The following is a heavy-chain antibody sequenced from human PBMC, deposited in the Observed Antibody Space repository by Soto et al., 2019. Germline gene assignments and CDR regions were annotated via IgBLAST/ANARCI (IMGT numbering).Heavy chain of an antibody. Sequence: QVQLVESGGGVVQPGTSLRVSCVGSGFTFRSYVIHWVRQAAGKGLEWVALTSYDGSDKYYADSVRGRFTISRDNSRNTVDLQMDSLRLEDTALYYCARWGTTGGLDVWGQGTLVSVSS. CDR2: TSYDGSDK. J-gene: IGHJ1*01. CDR1: GFTFRSYV. D-gene: IGHD3-16*01. CDR3: ARWGTTGGLDV. V-gene: IGHV3-30*19.